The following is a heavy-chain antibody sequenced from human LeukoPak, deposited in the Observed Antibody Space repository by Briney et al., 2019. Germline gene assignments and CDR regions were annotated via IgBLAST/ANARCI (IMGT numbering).Heavy chain of an antibody. Sequence: ASVKVSCKASGYTFTSYYMHWVRQAPGPGLEWMGIINPSGGSTSYAQKFQGRVTMTRDTSTSTVYMELSSLRSEDTAVYYCARDRTIFGVVRGWFDPWGQGTLVTVSS. D-gene: IGHD3-3*01. J-gene: IGHJ5*02. CDR3: ARDRTIFGVVRGWFDP. V-gene: IGHV1-46*01. CDR2: INPSGGST. CDR1: GYTFTSYY.